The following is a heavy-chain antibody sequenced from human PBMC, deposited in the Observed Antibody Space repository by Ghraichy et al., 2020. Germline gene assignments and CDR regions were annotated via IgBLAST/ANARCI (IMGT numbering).Heavy chain of an antibody. V-gene: IGHV4-34*01. CDR3: ARGTKLEPSDY. CDR2: INHSGST. D-gene: IGHD1-1*01. Sequence: GSLRLTCAVYGGSFSGYYWSWIRQPPGKGLEWIGEINHSGSTNYNPSLKSRVTISVDTSKNQFSLKLSSVTAADTAVYYCARGTKLEPSDYWGRGTLVTVSS. J-gene: IGHJ4*02. CDR1: GGSFSGYY.